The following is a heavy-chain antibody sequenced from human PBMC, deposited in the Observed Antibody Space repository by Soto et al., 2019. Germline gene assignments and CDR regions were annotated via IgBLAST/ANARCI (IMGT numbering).Heavy chain of an antibody. D-gene: IGHD3-3*01. CDR1: GGSISSGDYY. CDR3: ARVVNSFWLAYYYGMDV. V-gene: IGHV4-30-4*01. Sequence: SETLSLTCTVSGGSISSGDYYWSWIRQPPGKGLEWIGYIYYSGSTYYNPSLKSRVTISVDTSKNQFSPKLSSVTAADTAVYYCARVVNSFWLAYYYGMDVWGQGTTVTVSS. J-gene: IGHJ6*02. CDR2: IYYSGST.